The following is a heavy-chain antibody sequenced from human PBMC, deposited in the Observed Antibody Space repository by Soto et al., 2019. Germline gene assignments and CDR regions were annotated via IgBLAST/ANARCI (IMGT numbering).Heavy chain of an antibody. D-gene: IGHD2-8*01. CDR3: ARGRDIVLMVIGSLALDY. Sequence: SETLSLTCTVSGGSISSGGYYWSWIRQHPGKGLEWIGYIYYSGSTYYNPSLKSRVTISVDTSKNQFSLKLSSVTAADTAVYYCARGRDIVLMVIGSLALDYWGQGTLVTVSS. CDR2: IYYSGST. V-gene: IGHV4-31*03. J-gene: IGHJ4*02. CDR1: GGSISSGGYY.